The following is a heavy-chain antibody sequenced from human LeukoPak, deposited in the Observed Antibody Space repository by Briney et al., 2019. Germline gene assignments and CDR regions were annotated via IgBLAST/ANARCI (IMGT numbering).Heavy chain of an antibody. D-gene: IGHD2-2*01. J-gene: IGHJ3*02. V-gene: IGHV4-34*01. Sequence: SESLSLTCAVYGGSFSGYYWSWIRQPPGKGLEWIGEINHSGSTNYNPSLKSRVTISVDTSKNQFSLKLSSVTAADTAVYYCARSRPYASIWGQGTMVTVSS. CDR3: ARSRPYASI. CDR1: GGSFSGYY. CDR2: INHSGST.